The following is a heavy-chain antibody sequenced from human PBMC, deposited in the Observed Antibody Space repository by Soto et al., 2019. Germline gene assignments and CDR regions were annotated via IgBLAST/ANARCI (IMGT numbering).Heavy chain of an antibody. CDR3: VKGAWLDY. V-gene: IGHV3-23*01. J-gene: IGHJ4*02. CDR2: RLRSDSNT. CDR1: GFPFSTFD. Sequence: EVQLLESGGGLVQPGGSLRLSCAASGFPFSTFDMSWVRQAPGKGLEWVSVRLRSDSNTYYAASVKGRFTISRDNSRNTLYLQMGSLRADDTAVYYCVKGAWLDYWGQGTLGTVSS.